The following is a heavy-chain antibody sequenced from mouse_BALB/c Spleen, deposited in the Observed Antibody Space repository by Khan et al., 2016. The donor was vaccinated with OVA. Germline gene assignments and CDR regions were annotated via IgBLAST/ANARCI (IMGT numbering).Heavy chain of an antibody. D-gene: IGHD2-14*01. J-gene: IGHJ3*01. CDR1: GYTFTSYT. Sequence: QVQLQQSGAELARPGASVKMSCKASGYTFTSYTIHWIKLRPGQGLEWIGYINPSNGYTNYNQKFKDKATLTADKSSTTAYMQLSSLTSDDSAVYNCGRDGVYYRNDGWFAYWGQGTLVTVSA. V-gene: IGHV1-4*01. CDR2: INPSNGYT. CDR3: GRDGVYYRNDGWFAY.